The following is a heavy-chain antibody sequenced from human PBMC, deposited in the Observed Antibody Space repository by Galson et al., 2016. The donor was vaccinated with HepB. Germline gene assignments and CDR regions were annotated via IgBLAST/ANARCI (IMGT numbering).Heavy chain of an antibody. CDR2: SIYTGST. Sequence: ETLSLTCTVSDDSFSGDYISGYHWSWVRQPPGKGLEWIGYSIYTGSTVSSPSLKSRVTISLDASKNQFSLKLTSVTAADTAVYFCARRSLDIVFDLDCFDYWGQGTQVTVSS. CDR1: DDSFSGDYISGYH. J-gene: IGHJ4*02. V-gene: IGHV4-61*08. D-gene: IGHD2-15*01. CDR3: ARRSLDIVFDLDCFDY.